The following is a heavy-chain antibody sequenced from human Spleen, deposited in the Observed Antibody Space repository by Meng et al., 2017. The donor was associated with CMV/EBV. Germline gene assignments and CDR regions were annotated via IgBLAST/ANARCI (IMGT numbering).Heavy chain of an antibody. V-gene: IGHV3-7*01. J-gene: IGHJ4*02. D-gene: IGHD3-3*01. CDR3: AGTYDFWSGVPY. Sequence: GESLKISCAASGFTFSSYWMSWVRQAPGKGLEWVANIKQDGSEKYYVDSVKGRFTISRDNAKNSLYLQMNSLRAEDTAVYYCAGTYDFWSGVPYWGQGTLVTVSS. CDR1: GFTFSSYW. CDR2: IKQDGSEK.